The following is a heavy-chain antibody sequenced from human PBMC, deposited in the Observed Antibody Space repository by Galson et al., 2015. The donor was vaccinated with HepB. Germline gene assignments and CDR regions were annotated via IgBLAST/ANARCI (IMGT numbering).Heavy chain of an antibody. J-gene: IGHJ4*02. CDR2: IYWNDDR. D-gene: IGHD3-3*01. Sequence: PALVKPTQTLTLTCTFSVFSLTISGVGVGWIRQSPGKAPEWLSVIYWNDDRRYRQSLKHRLTITKDTSKNQVVLTMTNMDPVDTATYYCAHKNSDFWSGYYLFDSWGPGILVTVSS. CDR3: AHKNSDFWSGYYLFDS. V-gene: IGHV2-5*01. CDR1: VFSLTISGVG.